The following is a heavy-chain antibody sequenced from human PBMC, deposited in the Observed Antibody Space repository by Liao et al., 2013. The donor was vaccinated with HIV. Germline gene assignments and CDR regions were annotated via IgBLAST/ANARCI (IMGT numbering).Heavy chain of an antibody. J-gene: IGHJ3*02. D-gene: IGHD3-16*01. CDR3: ARDGGLQQQVGAAFDI. CDR2: IYTSGST. CDR1: GGSISPFY. V-gene: IGHV4-4*08. Sequence: QVQLQESGPGLVMPSETLSLTCTVSGGSISPFYWSWIRQPPGKGLEWIGYIYTSGSTSYTPSLRSRVTISVDTSKNQFSLKLTSVTAADTAVYYCARDGGLQQQVGAAFDIWGQGTMVTVSS.